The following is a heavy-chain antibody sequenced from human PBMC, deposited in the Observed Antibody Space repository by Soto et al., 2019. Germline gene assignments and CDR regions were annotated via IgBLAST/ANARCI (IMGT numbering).Heavy chain of an antibody. CDR3: VRDYDYDSSRNDAFDI. CDR2: IYSSGST. J-gene: IGHJ3*02. D-gene: IGHD3-22*01. CDR1: GGSISSGGYY. V-gene: IGHV4-31*03. Sequence: QVQLQESGPGLVKPSQTLSLTCTVSGGSISSGGYYWSWIRHHPGKGLEWIWYIYSSGSTYYNPSNRSRVTISAYTSKNQFSLKLSSVTAADTAVYYCVRDYDYDSSRNDAFDIWGQGTMVTVSS.